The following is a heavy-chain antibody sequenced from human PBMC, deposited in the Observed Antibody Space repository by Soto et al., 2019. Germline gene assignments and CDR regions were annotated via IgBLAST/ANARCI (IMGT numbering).Heavy chain of an antibody. CDR3: VKDRSTSDWDGYFDH. Sequence: GGSLRLSCAASGFAFNTYNMDWVRQAPGKGLEWVSSISVSGDNTYYADSVKGRFTVSRDNSKNTLYLQMNSLRAEDTALYYCVKDRSTSDWDGYFDHWGLGTLVTVSS. V-gene: IGHV3-23*01. J-gene: IGHJ4*02. D-gene: IGHD2-2*01. CDR1: GFAFNTYN. CDR2: ISVSGDNT.